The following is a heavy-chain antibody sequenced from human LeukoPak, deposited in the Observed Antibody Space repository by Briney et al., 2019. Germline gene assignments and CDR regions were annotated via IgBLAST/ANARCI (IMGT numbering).Heavy chain of an antibody. V-gene: IGHV4-34*01. J-gene: IGHJ3*02. Sequence: SETLSLTCAVYGGSFSGYYWSWIRQPPGKGLEWSGEINHSGSTNYNPSLKSRVTISVDTSKNQFSLKLSSVTAADTAVYYCARGVAGPSNDAFDIWGQGTMVTVSS. CDR2: INHSGST. CDR1: GGSFSGYY. D-gene: IGHD6-19*01. CDR3: ARGVAGPSNDAFDI.